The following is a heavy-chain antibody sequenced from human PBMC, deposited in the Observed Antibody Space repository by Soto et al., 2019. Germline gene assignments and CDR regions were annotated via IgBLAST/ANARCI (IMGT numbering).Heavy chain of an antibody. D-gene: IGHD2-15*01. CDR1: GFIFGNYA. J-gene: IGHJ5*02. Sequence: EEQLLESGGDFVQPGGSLRLSCVGSGFIFGNYAMSWVRQAPGKGLEWVSSITGIDGRTYYADCVKGRFTISRDDPKNTLSLKMNNLAAEDTAMFYCAKDRGPYCSGGICYPPSWFDPWGQGTLVTVSS. CDR3: AKDRGPYCSGGICYPPSWFDP. CDR2: ITGIDGRT. V-gene: IGHV3-23*01.